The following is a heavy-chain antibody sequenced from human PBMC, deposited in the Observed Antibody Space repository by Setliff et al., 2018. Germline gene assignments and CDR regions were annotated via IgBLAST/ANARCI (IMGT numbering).Heavy chain of an antibody. CDR3: SRLVRFCTRTACQRLSGDDY. Sequence: ASVQVSCKASGYTFSDYGFSWVRQDPGQGLEWLGWISPYSGNSYSAPKFQGRLFLTTDTSAATAYLDLRSLRSDDTAVDFCSRLVRFCTRTACQRLSGDDYWGQGTLVTVSS. D-gene: IGHD6-13*01. CDR2: ISPYSGNS. CDR1: GYTFSDYG. J-gene: IGHJ4*02. V-gene: IGHV1-18*01.